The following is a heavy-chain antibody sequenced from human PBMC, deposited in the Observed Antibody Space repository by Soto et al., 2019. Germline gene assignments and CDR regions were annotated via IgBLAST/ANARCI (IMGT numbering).Heavy chain of an antibody. CDR2: ISGSGGST. J-gene: IGHJ6*02. Sequence: VQTGGSLRLSCAASGFTFSSYAMSWVRQAPGKGLEWVSAISGSGGSTYYADSVKGRFTISRDNSKNTLYLQMNSLRAEDTAVYFCAKAPYSSSPYYYGMDVWGQGTTVTVSS. CDR1: GFTFSSYA. CDR3: AKAPYSSSPYYYGMDV. D-gene: IGHD6-13*01. V-gene: IGHV3-23*01.